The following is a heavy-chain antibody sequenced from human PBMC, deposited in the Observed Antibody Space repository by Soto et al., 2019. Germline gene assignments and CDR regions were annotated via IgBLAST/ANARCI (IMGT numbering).Heavy chain of an antibody. Sequence: PSETLSLTCAVYGGSFSGYYWSWIRQPAGKGLEWIGEINQSGNTNYNPSLKSRVTILVDTSKNQFSLKLSSVTAADTAVYYCARVRRITMIAQGYDFDYWGQGTLVTSPQ. J-gene: IGHJ4*02. D-gene: IGHD3-22*01. CDR1: GGSFSGYY. V-gene: IGHV4-34*01. CDR3: ARVRRITMIAQGYDFDY. CDR2: INQSGNT.